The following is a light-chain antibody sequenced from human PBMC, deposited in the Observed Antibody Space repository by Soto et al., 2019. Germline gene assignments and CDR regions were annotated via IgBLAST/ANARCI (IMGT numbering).Light chain of an antibody. CDR3: QQYGSSPRT. J-gene: IGKJ2*01. CDR2: GAS. Sequence: EIVLTQSPGTLSLSPGERATLSCRASQSVSSNYLAWYQQKPGQAPSLLIYGASSRATGIPDRFSGSGSGKDFTLTVSRLEPEDFEVYYCQQYGSSPRTFGQGTQLAIK. V-gene: IGKV3-20*01. CDR1: QSVSSNY.